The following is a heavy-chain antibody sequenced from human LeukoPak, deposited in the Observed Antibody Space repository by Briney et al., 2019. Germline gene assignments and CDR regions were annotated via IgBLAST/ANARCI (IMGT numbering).Heavy chain of an antibody. D-gene: IGHD6-13*01. CDR3: ARAQQGSGSWYEEYYGMDV. Sequence: PGGSLRLSCAASGFTFSSYSMNWVRRAPGKGLEWVSSISSSSYIYYADSVKGRFTISRDNAKNSLYLQMNSLRAEDTAVYYCARAQQGSGSWYEEYYGMDVWGQGTTVTVSS. CDR2: ISSSSYI. J-gene: IGHJ6*02. V-gene: IGHV3-21*01. CDR1: GFTFSSYS.